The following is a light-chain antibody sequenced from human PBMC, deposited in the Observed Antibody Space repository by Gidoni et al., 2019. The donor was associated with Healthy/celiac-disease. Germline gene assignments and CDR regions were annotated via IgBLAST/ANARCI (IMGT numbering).Light chain of an antibody. V-gene: IGLV2-14*01. CDR1: SSDVGGYHY. CDR3: SSYTSSSTPWV. J-gene: IGLJ3*02. CDR2: DVS. Sequence: QSALTQPASVSGSPGQSITISCTGTSSDVGGYHYVSWYQQYPGKAPKLMIYDVSNRPSGVSNRFSGSKSGNTASLTISGLQAEDEADYYCSSYTSSSTPWVFGGGTKLTVL.